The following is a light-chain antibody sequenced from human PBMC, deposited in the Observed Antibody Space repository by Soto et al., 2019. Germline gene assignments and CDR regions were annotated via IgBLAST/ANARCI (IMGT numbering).Light chain of an antibody. CDR1: QSISSW. V-gene: IGKV1-5*01. Sequence: DIQMTQSPSTLSASVGDRVTITCRASQSISSWLAWYQQKPGKAPNLLIYDASSLQSGVPSRFSGSRSGTEFTLTISSLQLDDFATYYCQGYNSFWTFGQGTRVEI. CDR3: QGYNSFWT. J-gene: IGKJ1*01. CDR2: DAS.